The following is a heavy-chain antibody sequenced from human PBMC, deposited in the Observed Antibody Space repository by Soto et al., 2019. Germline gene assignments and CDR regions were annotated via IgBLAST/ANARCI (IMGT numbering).Heavy chain of an antibody. CDR1: RGSINSGGYY. J-gene: IGHJ5*02. CDR2: IFYSGIN. Sequence: SETLSLTCTVSRGSINSGGYYWSWIRHHPGKGLEWIGSIFYSGINHYNPSLKSRCSMSVGTSKRQFSLKLRFATAADTAVYYCARGRTYYAPWGQGTLVTVSS. V-gene: IGHV4-31*03. D-gene: IGHD3-10*01. CDR3: ARGRTYYAP.